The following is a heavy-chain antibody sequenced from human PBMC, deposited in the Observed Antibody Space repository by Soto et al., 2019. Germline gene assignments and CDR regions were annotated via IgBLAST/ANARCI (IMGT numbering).Heavy chain of an antibody. D-gene: IGHD1-26*01. CDR2: IYYRGTT. CDR1: GYSISSSNW. J-gene: IGHJ4*02. Sequence: QVQLQESGPGLLKPSDTLSLTCAVSGYSISSSNWWGWIRQPPGKGLEWRGYIYYRGTTYYPPFLKRRVTKSVATSNNQFSVMLTAVTAVETVVYYGARRELQGTFDYWGQGTLVTVSS. CDR3: ARRELQGTFDY. V-gene: IGHV4-28*01.